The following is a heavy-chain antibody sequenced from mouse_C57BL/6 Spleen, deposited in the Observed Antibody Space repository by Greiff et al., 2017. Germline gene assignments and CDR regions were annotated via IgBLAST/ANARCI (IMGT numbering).Heavy chain of an antibody. CDR3: ARPFYGGFAY. CDR2: LNPSNGGT. CDR1: GYTFTSYW. D-gene: IGHD1-1*01. Sequence: VQLQQPGTDLVKPGASVKLSCKASGYTFTSYWMHWVKQRPGQGLEWIGNLNPSNGGTIYNEKFKSKATLTVDQSSSTAYMQLSSLTSEDSAVYYCARPFYGGFAYWGQGSLVTVSA. J-gene: IGHJ3*01. V-gene: IGHV1-53*01.